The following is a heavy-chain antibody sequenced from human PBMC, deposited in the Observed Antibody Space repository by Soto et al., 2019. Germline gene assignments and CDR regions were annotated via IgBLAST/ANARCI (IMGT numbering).Heavy chain of an antibody. CDR1: GYTFNTYY. CDR2: IHPRGGGT. Sequence: QVQLVQSGAEVRKPGASVKVSCKPSGYTFNTYYLHWLRQAPGQALEWMGVIHPRGGGTTYAQKFLGRVTVTRDTSTTTVFMELSSLGSDDTAVYYCARGGHIAVVTASFDNWGQGTLVTVSS. J-gene: IGHJ4*02. D-gene: IGHD2-21*02. V-gene: IGHV1-46*02. CDR3: ARGGHIAVVTASFDN.